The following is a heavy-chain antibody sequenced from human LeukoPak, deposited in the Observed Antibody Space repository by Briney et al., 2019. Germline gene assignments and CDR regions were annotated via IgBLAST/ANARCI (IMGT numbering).Heavy chain of an antibody. CDR2: ITGSGGST. CDR1: GFTFSSYA. CDR3: AKGYGDYSHYYFDY. J-gene: IGHJ4*02. V-gene: IGHV3-23*01. D-gene: IGHD4-17*01. Sequence: PGGSLRLSCAASGFTFSSYAMSWVRQAPGKGLEWVSAITGSGGSTYFADSVKGRFTISRDNSKNTLYLQMNSLRAEDTAVYYCAKGYGDYSHYYFDYWGQGTLVTVSS.